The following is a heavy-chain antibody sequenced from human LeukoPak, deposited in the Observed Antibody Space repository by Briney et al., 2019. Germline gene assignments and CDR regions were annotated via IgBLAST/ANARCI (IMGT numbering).Heavy chain of an antibody. Sequence: ASVKVSWMASEGTFGAYSIDWVRQAHGDWLDWVGGISAIINILYYAQNFQGRVTITADESTNTAYLELGSLKHDDTAVYYCATGRRLAELFFDYRGPGTLVTFSS. CDR2: ISAIINIL. CDR3: ATGRRLAELFFDY. V-gene: IGHV1-69*10. J-gene: IGHJ4*02. CDR1: EGTFGAYS. D-gene: IGHD3-10*01.